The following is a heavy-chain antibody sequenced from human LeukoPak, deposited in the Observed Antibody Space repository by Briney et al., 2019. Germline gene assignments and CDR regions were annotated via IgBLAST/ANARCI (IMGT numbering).Heavy chain of an antibody. CDR3: AKAITMVRGVIYGGD. J-gene: IGHJ6*02. V-gene: IGHV3-23*01. D-gene: IGHD3-10*01. Sequence: PGGSLRLSCAASGFTFSSYAMSWVRQAPGKGLEWVSAISGSGGSTYYADSVKGRFTISRDNSKNTLYLQMNSLRAEDTAVYYCAKAITMVRGVIYGGDWGQGTTVTVSS. CDR1: GFTFSSYA. CDR2: ISGSGGST.